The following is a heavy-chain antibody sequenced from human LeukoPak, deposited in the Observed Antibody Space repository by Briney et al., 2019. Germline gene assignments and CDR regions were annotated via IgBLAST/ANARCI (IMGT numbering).Heavy chain of an antibody. CDR2: ISSSGSTI. CDR1: GFTFSDYY. V-gene: IGHV3-11*04. J-gene: IGHJ1*01. CDR3: AGEGQLADEYFQH. D-gene: IGHD6-13*01. Sequence: PGGSLRLSCAASGFTFSDYYMSWIRQAPGKRLEWVSYISSSGSTIYYADSVKGRFTISRDNAKDSLYLQMNSLRAEDTAVSYCAGEGQLADEYFQHWSQGTLVTVSS.